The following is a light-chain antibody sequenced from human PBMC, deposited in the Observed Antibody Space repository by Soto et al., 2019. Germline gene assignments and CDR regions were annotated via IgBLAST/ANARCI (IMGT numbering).Light chain of an antibody. Sequence: QSALAQPASVSGSPGQSITISCTGTSSVVGDYDHVPWYQLRPGKATKFMVFDVSNRRSGLSYSFSGSKSGNTASLSISGLQAEDEADYFCSSYSIRSAYLLGTGTKVTVL. CDR3: SSYSIRSAYL. CDR1: SSVVGDYDH. J-gene: IGLJ1*01. CDR2: DVS. V-gene: IGLV2-14*03.